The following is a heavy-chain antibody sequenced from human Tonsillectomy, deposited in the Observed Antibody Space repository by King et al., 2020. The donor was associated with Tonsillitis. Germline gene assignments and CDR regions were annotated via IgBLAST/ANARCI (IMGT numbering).Heavy chain of an antibody. CDR1: GFSLSTTGMR. Sequence: FTLKESGPALVKPTQTLTLTCTFSGFSLSTTGMRVTWIRQPPGKALEWLARIDWDDDKYYSTSLKTRLTISKDTSKNQVVLTMTNMDPVDTATYYCARNFGTKSDAFDIWGQGTMVTVSS. V-gene: IGHV2-70*04. CDR3: ARNFGTKSDAFDI. D-gene: IGHD3-16*01. J-gene: IGHJ3*02. CDR2: IDWDDDK.